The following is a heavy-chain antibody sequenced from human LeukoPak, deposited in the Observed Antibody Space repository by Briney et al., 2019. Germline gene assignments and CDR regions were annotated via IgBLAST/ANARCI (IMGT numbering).Heavy chain of an antibody. CDR1: GGTFSSYA. CDR3: ARDPRYSGYGSFDY. D-gene: IGHD5-12*01. J-gene: IGHJ4*02. V-gene: IGHV1-69*04. Sequence: SVKVSCKASGGTFSSYAISWVRQAPGQGLEWMGRIIPILGIANYAQKFQGRVTITADKSTSTAYMELSSLRSEDTAVYYCARDPRYSGYGSFDYWGQGTLVTVSS. CDR2: IIPILGIA.